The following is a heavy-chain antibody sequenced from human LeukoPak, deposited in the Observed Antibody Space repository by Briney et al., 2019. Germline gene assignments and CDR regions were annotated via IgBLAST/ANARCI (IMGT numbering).Heavy chain of an antibody. CDR3: VRGYDPDAFDI. V-gene: IGHV4-59*01. CDR2: IYYSGST. CDR1: GGSISSYY. Sequence: PSETLSLTCTVSGGSISSYYWSWIRQPPGKGLEWIGYIYYSGSTNYNPSLKSRVTISVDTSKNQFSLKLSSVTAADTAVYYCVRGYDPDAFDIWGQGTMVTVSS. D-gene: IGHD5-12*01. J-gene: IGHJ3*02.